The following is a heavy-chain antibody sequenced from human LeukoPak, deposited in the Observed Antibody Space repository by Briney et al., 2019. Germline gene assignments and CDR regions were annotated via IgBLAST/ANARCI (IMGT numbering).Heavy chain of an antibody. D-gene: IGHD1-26*01. CDR3: ARSLIQWGSWFDP. J-gene: IGHJ5*02. V-gene: IGHV4-38-2*02. CDR2: INHSGST. Sequence: SETLSLTCTVSGYSITSAYYWGWIRQPPGKGLEWIGEINHSGSTNYNPSLKSRVTISVDTSKNQFSLKLSSVTAADTAVYYCARSLIQWGSWFDPWGQGTLVTVSS. CDR1: GYSITSAYY.